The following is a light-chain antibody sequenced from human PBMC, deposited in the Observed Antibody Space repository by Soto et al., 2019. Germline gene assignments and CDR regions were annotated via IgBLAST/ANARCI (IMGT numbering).Light chain of an antibody. J-gene: IGLJ1*01. CDR3: SSYTSSSTYV. Sequence: QSVLTQPASVSGSPGQSITISCTGTSSDVGVYNHVSWYQRHPGKAPQLMIYEVTNRPSGVSHRFSGSKSGNTASLTISGLQAEDEAHYYCSSYTSSSTYVFGTGTKVTVL. V-gene: IGLV2-14*01. CDR1: SSDVGVYNH. CDR2: EVT.